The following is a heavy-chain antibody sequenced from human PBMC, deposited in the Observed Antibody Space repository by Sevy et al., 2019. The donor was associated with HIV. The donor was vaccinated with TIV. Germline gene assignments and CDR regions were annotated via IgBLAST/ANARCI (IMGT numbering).Heavy chain of an antibody. J-gene: IGHJ4*02. CDR3: AKKFGRGESPFDY. CDR1: GYTFTSYG. Sequence: SLRLSCAASGYTFTSYGIHWVRQAPGTGLECVAGISSNGNVKVYSDSVRGRFTISRDDSESKLFPQMNNLRPEDTGVYYCAKKFGRGESPFDYWGQGTLVTVSS. V-gene: IGHV3-30*18. CDR2: ISSNGNVK. D-gene: IGHD3-10*01.